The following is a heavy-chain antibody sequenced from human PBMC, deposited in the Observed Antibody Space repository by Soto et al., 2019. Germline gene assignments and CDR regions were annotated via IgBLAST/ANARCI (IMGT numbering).Heavy chain of an antibody. CDR3: AKDLSGVSHYYYYGMDV. V-gene: IGHV3-30*18. D-gene: IGHD6-25*01. J-gene: IGHJ6*02. CDR2: ISYDGSNK. CDR1: GFTFNSYG. Sequence: GGSLRLSCAASGFTFNSYGMHWVRQAPGKGLEWVAVISYDGSNKYYADSVKGRFTISRDNSKNTLYLQMNSLRAEDTAVYYCAKDLSGVSHYYYYGMDVWGQGTTVTVSS.